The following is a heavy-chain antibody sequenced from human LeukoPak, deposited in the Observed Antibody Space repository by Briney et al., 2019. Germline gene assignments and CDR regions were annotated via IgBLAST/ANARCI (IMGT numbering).Heavy chain of an antibody. V-gene: IGHV1-18*01. D-gene: IGHD5-24*01. CDR2: ISAYNGNT. J-gene: IGHJ3*02. Sequence: ASVKVSCKASGYTFTSYGISWVRQAPGQGLEWMGWISAYNGNTNYAQKLQGRVTMSTDTSTSTGYTELRSLRSDDTAVYYCARGLQETLAWLKALSAFDIWGQGTMVTVSS. CDR3: ARGLQETLAWLKALSAFDI. CDR1: GYTFTSYG.